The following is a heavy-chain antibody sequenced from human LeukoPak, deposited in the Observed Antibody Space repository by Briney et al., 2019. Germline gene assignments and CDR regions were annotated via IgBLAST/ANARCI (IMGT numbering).Heavy chain of an antibody. J-gene: IGHJ4*02. V-gene: IGHV3-7*01. D-gene: IGHD1-26*01. CDR1: GFTFSTYW. Sequence: PGGSLRLSCAASGFTFSTYWMSWVRQAPGKGLEWVANIKQDGSEKNYVDSVKGRFTISRDNAKNSLYLQMNSLRDDDTAVYYCARALVGTTSWGQGTLVTVSS. CDR3: ARALVGTTS. CDR2: IKQDGSEK.